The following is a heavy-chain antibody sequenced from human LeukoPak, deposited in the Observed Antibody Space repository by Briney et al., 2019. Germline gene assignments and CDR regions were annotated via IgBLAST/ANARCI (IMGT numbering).Heavy chain of an antibody. J-gene: IGHJ5*02. Sequence: PGESLKISCKASGYTFTSYGISWVRQAPGQGLEWMGWISAYNGNTNYAQKLQGRVTMTTDTSTSTAYMELRSLRSDDTAVYYCAGVVVDYGDYGWFDPWGQGTLVTVSS. CDR3: AGVVVDYGDYGWFDP. D-gene: IGHD4-17*01. V-gene: IGHV1-18*01. CDR2: ISAYNGNT. CDR1: GYTFTSYG.